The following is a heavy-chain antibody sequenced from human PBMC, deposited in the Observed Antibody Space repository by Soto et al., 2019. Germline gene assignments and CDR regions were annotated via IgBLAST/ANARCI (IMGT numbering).Heavy chain of an antibody. D-gene: IGHD3-9*01. Sequence: SVKVSCTDSGFPYSTAGINWVRQAPGQGLEWMGWISGYNGNTNYAQNFQGRVTMTTDTSTSTAYLELRTLRSDDTAVYFCARGSSDWLPYFDYWGQGSLVTVSS. J-gene: IGHJ4*02. CDR3: ARGSSDWLPYFDY. CDR1: GFPYSTAG. V-gene: IGHV1-18*01. CDR2: ISGYNGNT.